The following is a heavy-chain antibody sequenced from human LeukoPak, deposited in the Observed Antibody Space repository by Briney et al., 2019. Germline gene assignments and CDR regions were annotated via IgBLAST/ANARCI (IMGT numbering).Heavy chain of an antibody. CDR1: GFTFSSYA. V-gene: IGHV3-23*01. CDR3: AKDFYSSSSPNDY. D-gene: IGHD6-6*01. J-gene: IGHJ4*02. Sequence: GGSLRLSCAASGFTFSSYAMSWVRQAPGKGLEWVSAISGSGGSTFYADSVKGRFTISRDNSKNTLYLQMNSLRAEDTAVYYCAKDFYSSSSPNDYWGQGTLVTVSS. CDR2: ISGSGGST.